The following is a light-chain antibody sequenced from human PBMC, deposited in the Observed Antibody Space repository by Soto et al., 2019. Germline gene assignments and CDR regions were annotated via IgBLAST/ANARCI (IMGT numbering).Light chain of an antibody. CDR3: SSYTSSSTRV. V-gene: IGLV2-8*01. CDR2: EVS. CDR1: SSDVGGYNY. J-gene: IGLJ2*01. Sequence: QSALTQPPSASGSPGQSVTISCTGTSSDVGGYNYVSWYQQHPGKAPKLMIYEVSKRPSGVPDRFSGSKSGNTASLTVSGLQVEDEADYYCSSYTSSSTRVFGGGTKVTVL.